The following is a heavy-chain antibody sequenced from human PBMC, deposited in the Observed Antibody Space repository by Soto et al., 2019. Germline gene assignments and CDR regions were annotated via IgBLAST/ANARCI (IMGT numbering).Heavy chain of an antibody. Sequence: TLSLTCTVSGGSISSGGYYWSWIRQHPGKGLEWIGYIYYSGSTYYNPSLKSRVTISVDTSKNQFSLKLSSVTAADTAVYYCARDGGVNYGSGSYDLNAMDVWGQGTTVTVSS. CDR3: ARDGGVNYGSGSYDLNAMDV. CDR1: GGSISSGGYY. J-gene: IGHJ6*02. D-gene: IGHD3-10*01. CDR2: IYYSGST. V-gene: IGHV4-31*03.